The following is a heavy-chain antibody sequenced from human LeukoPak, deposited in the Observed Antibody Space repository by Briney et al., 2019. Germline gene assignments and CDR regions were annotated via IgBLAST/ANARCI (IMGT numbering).Heavy chain of an antibody. CDR3: TSPSLTTFDY. D-gene: IGHD3-3*01. J-gene: IGHJ4*02. CDR1: GFVFDSYE. Sequence: GGSLRLSCVASGFVFDSYEMNWVRQAPGKGLEWVSYISSTGSTIYYADSVKGRFTISRDNAKHSIYLRMNSLRAEDTAVYYCTSPSLTTFDYWGQGTLVTVSS. V-gene: IGHV3-48*03. CDR2: ISSTGSTI.